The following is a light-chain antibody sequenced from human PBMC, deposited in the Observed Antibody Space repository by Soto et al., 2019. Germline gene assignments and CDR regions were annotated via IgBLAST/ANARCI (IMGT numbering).Light chain of an antibody. CDR3: KQYGSSPRT. J-gene: IGKJ1*01. V-gene: IGKV3-20*01. CDR1: QSVRSAY. Sequence: IVLTQSPGTLSLSPGERATLSCRASQSVRSAYLAWYQQKPGQAHRLLIYGASTRATGIQDRFSGSGSGTDFTLIISRLEPEDFAMYYCKQYGSSPRTFGQGTKVDIK. CDR2: GAS.